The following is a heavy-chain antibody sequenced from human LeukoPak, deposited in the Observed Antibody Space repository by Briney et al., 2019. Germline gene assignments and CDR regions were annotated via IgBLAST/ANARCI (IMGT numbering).Heavy chain of an antibody. CDR1: GGSISSYY. V-gene: IGHV4-4*07. J-gene: IGHJ6*03. Sequence: SETLSLTCTVSGGSISSYYWSWIRQPAGKGLEWIGRIYTSGSTNYNPSLKSRVTMSVDTSKNQFSLKLRSVTAADTAVNYCARGYNWGSPTRNFYYLDVWGKGTTVTVSS. D-gene: IGHD7-27*01. CDR3: ARGYNWGSPTRNFYYLDV. CDR2: IYTSGST.